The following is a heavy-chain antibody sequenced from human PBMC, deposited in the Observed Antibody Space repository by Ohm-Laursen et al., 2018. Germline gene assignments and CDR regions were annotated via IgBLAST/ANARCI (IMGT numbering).Heavy chain of an antibody. V-gene: IGHV4-59*01. CDR1: GASISSEY. D-gene: IGHD3-10*01. J-gene: IGHJ6*02. CDR3: ARGDVEFQLYYYYYGMDV. CDR2: IYYRGTT. Sequence: SETLSLTCTVSGASISSEYWTWIRQPPGKGLEWIGYIYYRGTTNYNPSLKSRVTISVDTSKNQFSLKLSSVTAADTAVYYCARGDVEFQLYYYYYGMDVWGQGTTVTVSS.